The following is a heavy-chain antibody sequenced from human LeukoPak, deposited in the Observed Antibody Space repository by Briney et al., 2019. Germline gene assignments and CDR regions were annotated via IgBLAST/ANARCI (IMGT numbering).Heavy chain of an antibody. CDR3: ARDRLGYCSSTSCAYYYGMDV. D-gene: IGHD2-2*01. Sequence: GASVKVSCKASGYTFTSYGISWVRQAPGQGLEWMGWISAYNGNTNYAQKLQGRVTMTTDTSTSTAYMELRSLRSDDTAVYYCARDRLGYCSSTSCAYYYGMDVWGQETTVTVSS. CDR1: GYTFTSYG. V-gene: IGHV1-18*01. CDR2: ISAYNGNT. J-gene: IGHJ6*02.